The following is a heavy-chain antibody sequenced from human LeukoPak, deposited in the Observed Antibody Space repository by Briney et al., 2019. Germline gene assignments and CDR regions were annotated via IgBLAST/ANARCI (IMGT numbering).Heavy chain of an antibody. CDR3: ARELRSNYYYDSSGYNL. CDR1: GYTFIGYY. J-gene: IGHJ5*02. CDR2: INPNSGGT. D-gene: IGHD3-22*01. V-gene: IGHV1-2*02. Sequence: GASVKVSCKASGYTFIGYYMHWVRQAPAQGLEWMGWINPNSGGTNYAQKFQGRVTMTRDTSISTAYKELSRLRSDETAVYYCARELRSNYYYDSSGYNLWGQGTLVTVSS.